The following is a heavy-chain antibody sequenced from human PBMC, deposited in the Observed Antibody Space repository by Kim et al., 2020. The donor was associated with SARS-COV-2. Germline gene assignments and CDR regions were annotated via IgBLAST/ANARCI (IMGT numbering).Heavy chain of an antibody. J-gene: IGHJ4*02. CDR2: NNGGTNT. V-gene: IGHV3-74*01. CDR3: TTAFEY. Sequence: NNGGTNTYYADSVRGRFTLSRDNSKNMVYLQRNSLGAADTALYYCTTAFEYWGQGTLVTVSS.